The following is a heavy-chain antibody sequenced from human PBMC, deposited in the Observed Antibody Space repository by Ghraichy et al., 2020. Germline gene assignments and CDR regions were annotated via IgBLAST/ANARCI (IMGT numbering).Heavy chain of an antibody. V-gene: IGHV3-30*02. J-gene: IGHJ4*02. CDR2: IRRDENDI. D-gene: IGHD5-12*01. Sequence: GGSLRLSCAASGLNFNNYGLHWVRQAPGKGLEWVSFIRRDENDIKYADSVKGRFTISRDNSKSTLYLQMNSLRAEDTAVYYCAYAHGSDLWGDSWGQGTLVTVSS. CDR3: AYAHGSDLWGDS. CDR1: GLNFNNYG.